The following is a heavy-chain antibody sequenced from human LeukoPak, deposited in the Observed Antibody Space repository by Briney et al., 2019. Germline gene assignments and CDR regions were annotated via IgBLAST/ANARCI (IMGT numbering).Heavy chain of an antibody. J-gene: IGHJ4*02. CDR3: AREVVVAATRVYYFAY. D-gene: IGHD2-15*01. V-gene: IGHV1-69*05. Sequence: SVKVSCKASGGTFSSYAISWVRQAPGQGLEWMGGIIPIFGTANYAQKFQGRVTITTDESTSTAYMELSSLRSEDTAVYYCAREVVVAATRVYYFAYWGQGTLVTVSS. CDR1: GGTFSSYA. CDR2: IIPIFGTA.